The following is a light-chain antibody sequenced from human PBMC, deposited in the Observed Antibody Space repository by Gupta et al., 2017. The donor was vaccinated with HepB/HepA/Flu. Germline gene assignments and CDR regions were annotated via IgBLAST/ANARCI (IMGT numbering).Light chain of an antibody. J-gene: IGKJ5*01. CDR1: QVVYRF. V-gene: IGKV3-11*01. CDR3: QQGYIWPT. Sequence: EIVLTQPPATLFLSPGERAILSCRASQVVYRFFAWYQQKPGQAPRLLICGASDRATVIPARCSGSGSGTDFTLTSSILEPEYVAVYYYQQGYIWPTFGQGTRLEIK. CDR2: GAS.